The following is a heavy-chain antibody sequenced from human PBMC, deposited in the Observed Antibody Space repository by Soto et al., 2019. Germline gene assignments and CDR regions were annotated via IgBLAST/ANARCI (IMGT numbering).Heavy chain of an antibody. CDR2: ISSRSDI. CDR1: GFTFSTYS. J-gene: IGHJ6*02. V-gene: IGHV3-21*01. Sequence: GGSLRLSCVGSGFTFSTYSINWVRQAPGKGLEWVSSISSRSDIYYADSVKGRFTISRDNAKNSVSLQMNSLRAEDTAVYYCAREYTAWPLAYGLDVWGQGTTITVSS. D-gene: IGHD2-2*02. CDR3: AREYTAWPLAYGLDV.